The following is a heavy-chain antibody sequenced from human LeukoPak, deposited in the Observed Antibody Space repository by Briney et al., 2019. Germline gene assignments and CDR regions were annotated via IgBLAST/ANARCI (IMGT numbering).Heavy chain of an antibody. Sequence: PSETLSLTCTVSGGSISSYYWSWIRQPPGKGLEWIGCIFYSGSTNYNPSLKSRATISVDTSKNQFSLKLSSVTAADTAVYYCARRAYSSGWYYFDYWGQGTLVTVSS. J-gene: IGHJ4*02. CDR3: ARRAYSSGWYYFDY. V-gene: IGHV4-59*08. CDR1: GGSISSYY. D-gene: IGHD6-19*01. CDR2: IFYSGST.